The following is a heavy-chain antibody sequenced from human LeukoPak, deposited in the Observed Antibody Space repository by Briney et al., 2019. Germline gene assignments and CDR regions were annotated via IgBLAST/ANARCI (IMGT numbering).Heavy chain of an antibody. CDR3: ARSLYGVNYGDAFDI. V-gene: IGHV3-21*01. CDR2: ISSSSSYI. D-gene: IGHD4-23*01. CDR1: GFTFSSYS. Sequence: PGGSLRLSCAASGFTFSSYSMNWVRQAPGKGLEWVSSISSSSSYIYYADSVKGRFTISRDNAKNSLYLQMNSLRAEDTAVYCCARSLYGVNYGDAFDIWGQGTMVTVSS. J-gene: IGHJ3*02.